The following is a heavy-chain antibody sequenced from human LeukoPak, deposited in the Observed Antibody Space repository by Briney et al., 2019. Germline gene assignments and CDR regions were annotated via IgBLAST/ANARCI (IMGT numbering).Heavy chain of an antibody. CDR2: ISGSGIS. Sequence: QTGGSLRLSCTASGFTFTNYALSWVRQAPGKGLEWVADISGSGISHYAGSVKGRFTISRDNSKNTLYLQMNSLRAEDTAVYFCAKGSADSSGYYYSYSDYHMDVWGKGTTVTVSS. CDR1: GFTFTNYA. J-gene: IGHJ6*03. V-gene: IGHV3-23*01. CDR3: AKGSADSSGYYYSYSDYHMDV. D-gene: IGHD3-22*01.